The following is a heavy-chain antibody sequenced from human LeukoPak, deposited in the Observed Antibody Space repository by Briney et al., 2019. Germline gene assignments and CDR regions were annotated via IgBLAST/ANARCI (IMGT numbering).Heavy chain of an antibody. Sequence: SETLSLTCIVSGASIASTSYYWGWVRQPPGKGLEWIGSIYYTGTTYYNPSLESRVTISVDTSKNHFFPKLSAVTAADTSVYYCAKHRRYSFWDYWGQGSLVTVSS. V-gene: IGHV4-39*01. CDR3: AKHRRYSFWDY. D-gene: IGHD5-18*01. J-gene: IGHJ4*02. CDR2: IYYTGTT. CDR1: GASIASTSYY.